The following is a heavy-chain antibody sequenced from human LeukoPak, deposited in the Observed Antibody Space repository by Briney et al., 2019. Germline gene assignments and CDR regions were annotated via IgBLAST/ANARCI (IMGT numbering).Heavy chain of an antibody. CDR2: INKGGSDK. Sequence: PGGSLRLSCAASGFTFSGHWMSWVRQAPGKGLEWVANINKGGSDKYYVASVKGRFTISRDNANNLLYLQMNSRRGKDTPVYYCTRNRSRPEDDWGRGTLVTVSS. J-gene: IGHJ4*02. CDR1: GFTFSGHW. CDR3: TRNRSRPEDD. D-gene: IGHD2-2*01. V-gene: IGHV3-7*01.